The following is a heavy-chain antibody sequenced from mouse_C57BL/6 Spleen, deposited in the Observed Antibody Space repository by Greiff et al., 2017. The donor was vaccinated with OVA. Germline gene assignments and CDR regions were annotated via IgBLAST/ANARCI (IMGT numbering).Heavy chain of an antibody. V-gene: IGHV2-2*01. D-gene: IGHD5-5*01. Sequence: QVQLKEPGPGLVQPSQCLSITCTASGFSFTSYGVHWVRQSPGKGLEWLGVIWSGGSTDYNAAFISRLSINKDNSKSQVFFKMNSLQADDTALYYCASLYLYAMDYWGQGTSVTVSS. CDR2: IWSGGST. CDR3: ASLYLYAMDY. J-gene: IGHJ4*01. CDR1: GFSFTSYG.